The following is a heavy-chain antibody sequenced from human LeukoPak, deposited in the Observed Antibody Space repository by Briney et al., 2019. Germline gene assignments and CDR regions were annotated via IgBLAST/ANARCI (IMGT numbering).Heavy chain of an antibody. CDR3: ARTGTDAFDI. D-gene: IGHD3-10*02. Sequence: PGRSLRLSCAASGFTFDDYAMHWVRQAPGKGLEWVSVTSYDESNKYYADSVKGRFTISRDNSKNTLYLQMNSLRVEDTAVYYCARTGTDAFDIWGQGTMVTVSS. CDR2: TSYDESNK. V-gene: IGHV3-30*01. CDR1: GFTFDDYA. J-gene: IGHJ3*02.